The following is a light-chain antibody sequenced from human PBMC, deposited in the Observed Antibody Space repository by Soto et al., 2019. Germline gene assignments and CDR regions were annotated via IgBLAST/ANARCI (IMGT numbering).Light chain of an antibody. CDR3: QQAYSFPIT. Sequence: DIQMTQSPSSLSASVEDRVIITCRASQSISNHLNWYQQKPGKAPKLLIYAASTLQSGVPSRFSGSGSGTDFTLSINSLQPEDFATYYCQQAYSFPITFGQGTRLEI. J-gene: IGKJ5*01. CDR1: QSISNH. V-gene: IGKV1-39*01. CDR2: AAS.